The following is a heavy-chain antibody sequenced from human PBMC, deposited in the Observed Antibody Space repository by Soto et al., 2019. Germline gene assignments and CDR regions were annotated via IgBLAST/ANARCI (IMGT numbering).Heavy chain of an antibody. Sequence: EVQLLESGGGLVQPGGSLRLSCAASGFVFSSYAMTWVRQAPGKGLEWVAALNPGGGDTYYADSVKGRFTISRNNSKKMLNLQMNSLRADDTAVYCCAGDSPVGGNYQDLDYWGQGTLVTVSS. D-gene: IGHD1-26*01. CDR3: AGDSPVGGNYQDLDY. CDR1: GFVFSSYA. V-gene: IGHV3-23*01. CDR2: LNPGGGDT. J-gene: IGHJ4*02.